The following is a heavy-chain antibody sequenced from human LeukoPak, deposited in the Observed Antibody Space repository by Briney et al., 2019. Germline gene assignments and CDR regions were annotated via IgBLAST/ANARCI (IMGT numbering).Heavy chain of an antibody. CDR3: ARHHSSSGYSYGLGAFDI. V-gene: IGHV4-59*08. J-gene: IGHJ3*02. Sequence: PSETLSLTCTVSGGSISSYYWSWLRQPPGKGLEWMGYIYYSGSTNYNPSLKSRVSISVDTSKNQFSLKLISVTAADTAVYYCARHHSSSGYSYGLGAFDIWGQGTMVTVSS. CDR2: IYYSGST. D-gene: IGHD5-18*01. CDR1: GGSISSYY.